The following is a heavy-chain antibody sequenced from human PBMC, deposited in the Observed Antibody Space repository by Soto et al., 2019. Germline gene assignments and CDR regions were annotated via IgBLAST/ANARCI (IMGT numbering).Heavy chain of an antibody. CDR3: ARGRYCLTGRCFPNWFDS. CDR2: IYKSATT. Sequence: QVQLVESGPGLVKPSQTLSLTCSVSGDSISSVDYFWAWIRQPPGQALEYIGYIYKSATTYYNPSFESLVALSLDTSKSQFSLNVTSVTAADTAVYFCARGRYCLTGRCFPNWFDSWGQGTLVTVSS. D-gene: IGHD2-15*01. V-gene: IGHV4-30-4*01. J-gene: IGHJ5*01. CDR1: GDSISSVDYF.